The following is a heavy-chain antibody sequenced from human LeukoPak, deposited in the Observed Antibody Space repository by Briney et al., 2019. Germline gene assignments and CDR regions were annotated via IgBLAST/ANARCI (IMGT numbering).Heavy chain of an antibody. CDR2: INPNSGGT. D-gene: IGHD2-15*01. Sequence: GASVRVSCKASGYTFTGYYMHWVRQAPGQGLEWMGRINPNSGGTNYAQKFQGRVTMTRDTSTSTAYMELSRLRSDDTAVYYCARALRGYCSGGSCPNDYWGQGTLVTVSS. CDR3: ARALRGYCSGGSCPNDY. J-gene: IGHJ4*02. V-gene: IGHV1-2*06. CDR1: GYTFTGYY.